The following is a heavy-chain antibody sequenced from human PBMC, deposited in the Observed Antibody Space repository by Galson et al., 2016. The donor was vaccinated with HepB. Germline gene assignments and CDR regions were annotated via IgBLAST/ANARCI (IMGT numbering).Heavy chain of an antibody. CDR2: INPSGGTT. D-gene: IGHD3-16*01. Sequence: SVKVSCKASGYSFTSYFIHWVRQAPGQGLECMGIINPSGGTTDYAQKFQGRVTMTRDTPTSTAYMELSSLTFEDTAVYYCASGLISAGASYYYYIMDVWGQGTTVTVSS. CDR1: GYSFTSYF. V-gene: IGHV1-46*01. CDR3: ASGLISAGASYYYYIMDV. J-gene: IGHJ6*02.